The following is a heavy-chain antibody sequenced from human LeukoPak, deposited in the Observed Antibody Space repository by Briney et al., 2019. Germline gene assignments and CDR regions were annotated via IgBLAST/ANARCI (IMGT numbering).Heavy chain of an antibody. CDR3: AKVEVVVAATGFDY. CDR1: GFTFSSYG. V-gene: IGHV3-23*01. CDR2: ISGSGGST. J-gene: IGHJ4*02. Sequence: QTGGSLRLSCAASGFTFSSYGMSWVRQAPGKGLEWVSAISGSGGSTYYADSVKGRFTISRDNSKNTLYLQMNSLRAEDTAVYYCAKVEVVVAATGFDYWGQGTLVTVSS. D-gene: IGHD2-15*01.